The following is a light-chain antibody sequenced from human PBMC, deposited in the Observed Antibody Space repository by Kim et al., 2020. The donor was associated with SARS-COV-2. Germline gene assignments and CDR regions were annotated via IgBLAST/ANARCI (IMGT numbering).Light chain of an antibody. CDR1: QNIGVN. Sequence: ETVMTQSPATLSVSPGERVTLSCGASQNIGVNLAWYQQKPGQAPRLIIYGASTRATGFPARFSGSGAGTEFTLTISSLQSEDFAFYYCHQYYYWPPSFGGGTKVDIK. J-gene: IGKJ4*01. CDR3: HQYYYWPPS. V-gene: IGKV3-15*01. CDR2: GAS.